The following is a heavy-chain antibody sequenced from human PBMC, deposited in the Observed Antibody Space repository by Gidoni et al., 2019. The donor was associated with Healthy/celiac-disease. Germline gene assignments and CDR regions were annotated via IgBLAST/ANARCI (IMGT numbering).Heavy chain of an antibody. Sequence: EVPLLESGGSLVQPGGSLRLSCAASGFTFSSYAMWWVRQEPGEGLECVSASSGSGGSTYYADSVKCRVTISRDNYKNTLYLQMNSLRAEDTAVYYCAKSSSGVFDAFDIWGQGTMVTVSS. V-gene: IGHV3-23*01. CDR3: AKSSSGVFDAFDI. CDR1: GFTFSSYA. D-gene: IGHD6-19*01. J-gene: IGHJ3*02. CDR2: SSGSGGST.